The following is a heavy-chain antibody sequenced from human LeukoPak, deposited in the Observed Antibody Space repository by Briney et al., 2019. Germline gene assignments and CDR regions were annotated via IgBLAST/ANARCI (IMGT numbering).Heavy chain of an antibody. D-gene: IGHD2-2*02. CDR3: AKDVGYCSSTTCYKPFDY. CDR2: FSGSGGST. Sequence: GGSLRLSCAASGFTFSNYAMSWVRQAPGKGLEWVSAFSGSGGSTYYADSVKGRFDISRDSSKNTLYLQMNSLRAEDTAVYYCAKDVGYCSSTTCYKPFDYWGQGTLVTVSS. CDR1: GFTFSNYA. V-gene: IGHV3-23*01. J-gene: IGHJ4*02.